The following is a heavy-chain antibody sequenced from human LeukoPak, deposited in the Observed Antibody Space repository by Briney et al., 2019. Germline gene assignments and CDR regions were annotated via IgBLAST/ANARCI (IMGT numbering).Heavy chain of an antibody. CDR1: GGSISSSSYY. Sequence: PSETLSLTSTVSGGSISSSSYYWGWIRQPPGKGLEWIGSIYYSGSTYYNPSLKSRVTISVDTSKNQFSLKLSSVTAADTAVYYCARTPVGAAAGIGWFDPWGQGTLVTVSS. CDR3: ARTPVGAAAGIGWFDP. J-gene: IGHJ5*02. D-gene: IGHD6-13*01. V-gene: IGHV4-39*01. CDR2: IYYSGST.